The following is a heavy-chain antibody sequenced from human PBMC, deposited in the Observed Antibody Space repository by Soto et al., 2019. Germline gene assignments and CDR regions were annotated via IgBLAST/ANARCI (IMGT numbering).Heavy chain of an antibody. CDR2: IYHTGST. J-gene: IGHJ4*02. V-gene: IGHV4-39*07. D-gene: IGHD1-1*01. Sequence: SETLSLTCTVSGASSRSNTYYWGWIRQPPGKGLEWIGSIYHTGSTYYSKSLRSRLTMSVDTSKSQFSLRLSSVTAADTAVYYCAGATGTLRSRNCDYWGQGSLVTVSS. CDR3: AGATGTLRSRNCDY. CDR1: GASSRSNTYY.